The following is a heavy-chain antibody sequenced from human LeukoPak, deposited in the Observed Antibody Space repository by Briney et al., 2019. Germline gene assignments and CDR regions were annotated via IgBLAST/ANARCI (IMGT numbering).Heavy chain of an antibody. Sequence: PSETLSLTCTVSGGSISSYCWSWIRQPPGKGLEWIGYIYYSGSTNYNPSLKSRVTISVDTSKNQFSLKLSSVTAADTAVYYCARDVGAARFDYWGQGTLVTVSS. D-gene: IGHD6-6*01. CDR1: GGSISSYC. CDR3: ARDVGAARFDY. CDR2: IYYSGST. J-gene: IGHJ4*02. V-gene: IGHV4-59*01.